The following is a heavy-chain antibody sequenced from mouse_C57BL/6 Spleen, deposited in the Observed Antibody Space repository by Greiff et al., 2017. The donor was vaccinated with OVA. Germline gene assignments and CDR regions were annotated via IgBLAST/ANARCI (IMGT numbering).Heavy chain of an antibody. V-gene: IGHV1-55*01. Sequence: QVQLQQPGAELVKPGASVKMSCKASGYTFTSYWITWVKQRPGQGLEWIGDIYPGSGSTNYNEKFKSKATLTVDTSSSTAYMQLSSLTSEDSAVYYCARRLSSYWYVDVWGTGTTVTVSS. J-gene: IGHJ1*03. CDR2: IYPGSGST. D-gene: IGHD1-3*01. CDR1: GYTFTSYW. CDR3: ARRLSSYWYVDV.